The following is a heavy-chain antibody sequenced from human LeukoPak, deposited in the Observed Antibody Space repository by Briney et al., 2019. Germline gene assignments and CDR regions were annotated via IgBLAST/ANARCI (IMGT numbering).Heavy chain of an antibody. D-gene: IGHD3-22*01. CDR2: ISAYNGNT. V-gene: IGHV1-18*01. Sequence: ASVKVSCKASGYTFSNYGMSWVRQAPGQGLEWVGWISAYNGNTNYAQKLQGRVTMTTVTSTSTAYLELRSLRSDDTAVYYCARDRSYYDSSGYWVFDYWGQGTLVTVSS. J-gene: IGHJ4*02. CDR3: ARDRSYYDSSGYWVFDY. CDR1: GYTFSNYG.